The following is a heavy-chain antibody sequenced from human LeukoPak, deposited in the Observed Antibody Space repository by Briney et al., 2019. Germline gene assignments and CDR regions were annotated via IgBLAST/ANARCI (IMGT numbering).Heavy chain of an antibody. CDR3: ARHQVPTYYYDSSGLYGMDV. CDR2: IYYSVST. CDR1: AGSTSSYY. Sequence: PSQTLSLTCTVSAGSTSSYYWSRIRHPPGGGLGWIGSIYYSVSTNYNPSLKSRVTISVDTSKNQFSLKLSSVTAADTAVYYCARHQVPTYYYDSSGLYGMDVWGQGTTVTVSS. J-gene: IGHJ6*02. V-gene: IGHV4-59*08. D-gene: IGHD3-22*01.